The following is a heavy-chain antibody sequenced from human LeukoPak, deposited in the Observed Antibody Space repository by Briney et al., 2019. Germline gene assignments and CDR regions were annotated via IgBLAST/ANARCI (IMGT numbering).Heavy chain of an antibody. CDR3: AKDLRIAARPGI. V-gene: IGHV3-23*03. CDR1: GFTFSSYW. Sequence: GGSLRLSCAASGFTFSSYWMSWVRQAPGKGLEWVSVIYSGGSTYYADSVKGRFTISRDNSKNTLYLQMNSLRAEDTAVYYCAKDLRIAARPGIWGQGTMVTVSS. J-gene: IGHJ3*02. D-gene: IGHD6-6*01. CDR2: IYSGGST.